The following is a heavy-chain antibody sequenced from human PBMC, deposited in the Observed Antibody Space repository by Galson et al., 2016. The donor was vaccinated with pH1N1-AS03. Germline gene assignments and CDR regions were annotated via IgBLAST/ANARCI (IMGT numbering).Heavy chain of an antibody. V-gene: IGHV3-30*12. J-gene: IGHJ4*02. Sequence: SLRLSCAASGFNFRNNHMQWVRQAPGKGLEWMTFIEHDGSNKRYAESVKGRFTISRDNAKNSLYLQMNSLRVEDTAVYYCARELDDKYRGDLGYWGQGTLVTVSS. CDR1: GFNFRNNH. CDR3: ARELDDKYRGDLGY. D-gene: IGHD5-12*01. CDR2: IEHDGSNK.